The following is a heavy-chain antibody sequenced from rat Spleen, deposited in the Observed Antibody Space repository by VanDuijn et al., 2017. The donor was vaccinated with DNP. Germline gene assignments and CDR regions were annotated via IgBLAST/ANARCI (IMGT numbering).Heavy chain of an antibody. CDR2: ISYDGVHA. D-gene: IGHD4-3*01. CDR3: TSPVPSGHYVMDA. J-gene: IGHJ4*01. CDR1: GFTFGDYA. Sequence: EVQLVESGGGLVQPGNSLKLSCAASGFTFGDYAMAWVRQSPQKGLEWVASISYDGVHAYYRGSVKGRFTISRDNAKNSLYLQMDSLRSEDTATYYGTSPVPSGHYVMDAWGQGTSVTVSS. V-gene: IGHV5-17*01.